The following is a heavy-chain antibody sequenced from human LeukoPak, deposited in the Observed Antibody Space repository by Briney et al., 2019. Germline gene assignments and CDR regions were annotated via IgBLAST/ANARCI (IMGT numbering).Heavy chain of an antibody. CDR3: TRGSQWELLGSCDY. J-gene: IGHJ4*02. Sequence: GGSLRLSCAASGFTFDDYAMHWVRQAPGKGLEWDSGISWNSGSIGYADSVKGRFTISRDNAKNSLYLQMNRLRAEDTAVYYCTRGSQWELLGSCDYWGQGTLVAVSS. D-gene: IGHD1-26*01. CDR2: ISWNSGSI. V-gene: IGHV3-9*01. CDR1: GFTFDDYA.